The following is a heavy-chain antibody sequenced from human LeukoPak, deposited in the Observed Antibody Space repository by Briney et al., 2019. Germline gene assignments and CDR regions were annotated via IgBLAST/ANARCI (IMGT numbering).Heavy chain of an antibody. D-gene: IGHD6-19*01. J-gene: IGHJ5*02. Sequence: PSETLSLTCAVYGGSLSGYYWTWIRQPPGKGLEWIGEINDSGSTKYNPSLKSRVTISLDTSENQFSLKLSSVTAADTAVYYCARSPQWLVQVRFDPWGQGTLVTVSS. CDR2: INDSGST. V-gene: IGHV4-34*01. CDR1: GGSLSGYY. CDR3: ARSPQWLVQVRFDP.